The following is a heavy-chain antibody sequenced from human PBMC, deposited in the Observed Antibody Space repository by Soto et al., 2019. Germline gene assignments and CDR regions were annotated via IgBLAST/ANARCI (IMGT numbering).Heavy chain of an antibody. CDR3: ARWGTTGGLDV. CDR1: GFTFRSYV. CDR2: TSYDGSDK. Sequence: QVQLVESGGGVVQPGTSLRVSCVGSGFTFRSYVMHWVRQAPGKGLEWVALTSYDGSDKYYDDSVRGRFTISRDNSRNTVDLQMDSLRLEDTALYYCARWGTTGGLDVGGQGTLVSVSS. J-gene: IGHJ1*01. V-gene: IGHV3-30*19. D-gene: IGHD3-16*01.